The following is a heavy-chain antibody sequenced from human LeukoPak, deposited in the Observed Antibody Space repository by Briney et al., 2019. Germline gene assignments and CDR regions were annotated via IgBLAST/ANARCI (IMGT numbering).Heavy chain of an antibody. D-gene: IGHD3-3*01. CDR3: ARVLLSNYDFWSGYSNWFDP. Sequence: ASETLSLTCTVSGGSISSYYWSWIRQPPGKGLEWIGYIYYSGSTNYNPSLKSRVTISVDTSKNQFSLKLSSVTAADTAVYYCARVLLSNYDFWSGYSNWFDPWGQGTLVTVSS. CDR1: GGSISSYY. V-gene: IGHV4-59*01. CDR2: IYYSGST. J-gene: IGHJ5*02.